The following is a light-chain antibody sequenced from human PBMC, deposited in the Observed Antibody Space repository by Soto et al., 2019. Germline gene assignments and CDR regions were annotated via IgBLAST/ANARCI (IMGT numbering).Light chain of an antibody. J-gene: IGLJ1*01. CDR3: CSYAGTSTFV. V-gene: IGLV2-23*02. CDR2: EVS. CDR1: SSDVGSYNL. Sequence: QSALTQPASVSGSPGQSITISCTGTSSDVGSYNLVSWYQHHPGKAPKFMIYEVSKRPSGVSNRFSGSKSDNTASLTISGLQAEDEADYYCCSYAGTSTFVFGSGTKVTVL.